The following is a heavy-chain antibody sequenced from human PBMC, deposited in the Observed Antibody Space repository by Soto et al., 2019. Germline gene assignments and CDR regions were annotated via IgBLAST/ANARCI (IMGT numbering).Heavy chain of an antibody. D-gene: IGHD1-26*01. CDR3: VTGQKWELHLDY. CDR1: GFIFSNYA. V-gene: IGHV3-23*01. J-gene: IGHJ4*02. Sequence: GGSLRLSCAASGFIFSNYAMSWVRQAPGKGLEWVSAFSGTNSNTYYAASVKGRFTISRDNSKNTLYLQMNSLKAEDTAVYYCVTGQKWELHLDYWGQGALVTVSS. CDR2: FSGTNSNT.